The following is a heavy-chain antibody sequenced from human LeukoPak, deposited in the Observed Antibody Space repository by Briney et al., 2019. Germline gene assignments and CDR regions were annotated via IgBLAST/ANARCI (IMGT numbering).Heavy chain of an antibody. CDR1: GFTFSPYW. J-gene: IGHJ4*02. CDR2: IKPDGSEK. Sequence: AGSLRLSCTASGFTFSPYWMTWVRQAPGKGREWVANIKPDGSEKYYVDSVKGRFTISRDNTKNSVYLQMNSLRAEDAAVYYCAIKHDYWGKGTVVSVS. CDR3: AIKHDY. V-gene: IGHV3-7*01.